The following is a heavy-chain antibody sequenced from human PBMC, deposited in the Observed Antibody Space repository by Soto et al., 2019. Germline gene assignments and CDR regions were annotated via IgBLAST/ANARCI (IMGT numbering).Heavy chain of an antibody. J-gene: IGHJ4*02. V-gene: IGHV3-30*18. CDR2: ISSDGSEK. CDR3: AKGAVTTSLYYFDY. D-gene: IGHD4-17*01. CDR1: GFTFSTYG. Sequence: QVQLVESGGCVVQPGRSLRLSCAASGFTFSTYGVHWVRQAPGKGLEWVAVISSDGSEKYYAGSVKGRVSISRDNSKSTLYLQMDSLRAEDTAVYYCAKGAVTTSLYYFDYWGQGTLVTVSS.